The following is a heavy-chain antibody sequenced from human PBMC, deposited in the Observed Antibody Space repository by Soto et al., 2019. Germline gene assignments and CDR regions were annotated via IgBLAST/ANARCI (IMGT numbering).Heavy chain of an antibody. J-gene: IGHJ4*02. V-gene: IGHV2-5*02. CDR3: AHLHSYTISRYTMNANFDY. Sequence: QITLKESGPTLVKPTQTLTLTCTFSGFSLSTSGMGVGWIRQPPGKALEWLALLYWDDDKVYDDSRYSPSLKSRLTITKDTSKNQVVLTMTNMDPVDTATYFCAHLHSYTISRYTMNANFDYWGQGTLVTVSS. D-gene: IGHD3-16*01. CDR2: LYWDDDK. CDR1: GFSLSTSGMG.